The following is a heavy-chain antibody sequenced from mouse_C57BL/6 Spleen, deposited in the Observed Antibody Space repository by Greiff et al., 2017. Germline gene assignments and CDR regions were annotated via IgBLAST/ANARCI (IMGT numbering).Heavy chain of an antibody. CDR3: ARSPYSNYPAWFAY. CDR1: GFTFSDYG. V-gene: IGHV5-17*01. J-gene: IGHJ3*01. Sequence: EVQLVESGGGLVKPGGSLKLSCAASGFTFSDYGMHWVRQAPEKGLEWVAYISSGSSTIYYADTVKGRFTISRDHAKNTLFLQMTSLRSDDTAMYYCARSPYSNYPAWFAYWGQGTLVTVSA. D-gene: IGHD2-5*01. CDR2: ISSGSSTI.